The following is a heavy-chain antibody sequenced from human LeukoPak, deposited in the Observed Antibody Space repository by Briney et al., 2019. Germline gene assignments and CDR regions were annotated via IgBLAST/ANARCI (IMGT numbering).Heavy chain of an antibody. Sequence: SETLSLTCTVSGGSISSYYWSWIRQPPGKGLEWIGYIYTSGSTNYNPSLKSRVTISVDTSKNQFSLKLGSVTAADTAVYYCARLSVDYYGSGSYPLYYYYYMDVWGKGTTVTVSS. CDR3: ARLSVDYYGSGSYPLYYYYYMDV. V-gene: IGHV4-4*09. J-gene: IGHJ6*03. CDR2: IYTSGST. D-gene: IGHD3-10*01. CDR1: GGSISSYY.